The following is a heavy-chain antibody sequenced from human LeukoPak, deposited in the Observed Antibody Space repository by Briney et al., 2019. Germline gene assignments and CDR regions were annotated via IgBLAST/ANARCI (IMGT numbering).Heavy chain of an antibody. CDR1: GASISGGTYY. Sequence: PSETLSLTCSVSGASISGGTYYWGWIRQPPGKGLEWFGSIYYTGSTYDNPSLKSRVPISVDTSKNQFSLKLSSVTAADTAVYYCARRGGSGRAFDYWGQGTMVTVSS. CDR3: ARRGGSGRAFDY. J-gene: IGHJ4*02. CDR2: IYYTGST. D-gene: IGHD1-26*01. V-gene: IGHV4-39*01.